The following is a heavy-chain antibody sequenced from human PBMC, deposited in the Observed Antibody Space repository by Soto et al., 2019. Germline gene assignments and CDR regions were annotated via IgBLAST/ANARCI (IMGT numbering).Heavy chain of an antibody. J-gene: IGHJ4*02. CDR2: ISYDGSNK. CDR1: GFTFSSYG. D-gene: IGHD5-18*01. Sequence: QVQLVESGGGVVQPGRSLRLSCAACGFTFSSYGMHWVRQAPGKGLEWVAVISYDGSNKYYADSVKGRFTISRDNSKNTLYLQMNSLRAEDTAVYYCATRYSTAMALRNWGQGTLVTVSS. CDR3: ATRYSTAMALRN. V-gene: IGHV3-30*03.